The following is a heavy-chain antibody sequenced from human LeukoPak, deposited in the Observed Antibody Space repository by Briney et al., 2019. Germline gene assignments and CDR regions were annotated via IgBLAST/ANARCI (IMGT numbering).Heavy chain of an antibody. V-gene: IGHV3-49*04. D-gene: IGHD1-1*01. CDR2: IRSKAYGGTT. CDR3: TRDREHYYYYMDV. Sequence: GGSLRLSCTASGFTFGDYAMSWVRQAPGKGLEWVGFIRSKAYGGTTEYAASVKGRFTISRDDSKSIAYLQMNSLKTEDTAVYYCTRDREHYYYYMDVWGKGTTVTISS. CDR1: GFTFGDYA. J-gene: IGHJ6*03.